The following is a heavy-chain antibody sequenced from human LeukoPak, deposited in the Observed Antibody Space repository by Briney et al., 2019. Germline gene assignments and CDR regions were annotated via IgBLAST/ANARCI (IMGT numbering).Heavy chain of an antibody. V-gene: IGHV3-23*05. D-gene: IGHD4-17*01. CDR1: GFTFSTYA. Sequence: PGGSLRLSCAASGFTFSTYAMSWVRQAPGKGLEWVSVLYTSDYTYYADSVKGRFTISRDNSKNTLYLQMDSLRVEDTATYFCARGAVTRDFDFWGQGVLVIVSS. CDR2: LYTSDYT. J-gene: IGHJ4*02. CDR3: ARGAVTRDFDF.